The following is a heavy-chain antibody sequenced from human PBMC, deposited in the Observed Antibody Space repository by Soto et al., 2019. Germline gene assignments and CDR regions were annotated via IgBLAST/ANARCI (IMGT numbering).Heavy chain of an antibody. J-gene: IGHJ3*02. Sequence: GGSLRLSCAASGFTFSSYEMNWVRQAPGKGLEWVSYISSSGSTIYYADSVKGRFTISRDNAKNSLYLQMNSLRAEDTAVYYCARDSHGDYAAFDIWGQGTMVTVSS. V-gene: IGHV3-48*03. CDR3: ARDSHGDYAAFDI. CDR1: GFTFSSYE. CDR2: ISSSGSTI. D-gene: IGHD4-17*01.